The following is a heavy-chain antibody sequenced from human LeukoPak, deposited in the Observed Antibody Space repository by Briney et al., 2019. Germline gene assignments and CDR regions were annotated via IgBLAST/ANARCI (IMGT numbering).Heavy chain of an antibody. D-gene: IGHD4-11*01. V-gene: IGHV4-38-2*01. CDR3: ARQHERPHSIPFDY. J-gene: IGHJ4*02. CDR2: IYHSGST. CDR1: GYSISSGYY. Sequence: PSETLSLTCAVSGYSISSGYYWGWIRQPPGKGLEWIGSIYHSGSTSYNPSLKSRVTISVDTSKNQFSLKLSSVTAADTAVYYCARQHERPHSIPFDYWGQGTLVTVSS.